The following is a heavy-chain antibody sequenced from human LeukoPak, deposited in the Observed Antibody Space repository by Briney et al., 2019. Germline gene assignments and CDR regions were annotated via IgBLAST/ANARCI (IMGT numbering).Heavy chain of an antibody. CDR3: ASVRYFDWLLPY. Sequence: TGGSLRLSCAASGFTFSSYAMSWVRHAPGKGLEWVSAISGSGGSTYYADSVKGRITISRDNAKNSLYLQMNSLRAEDTAVYYCASVRYFDWLLPYWGQGTLVTVSS. CDR1: GFTFSSYA. D-gene: IGHD3-9*01. J-gene: IGHJ4*02. V-gene: IGHV3-23*01. CDR2: ISGSGGST.